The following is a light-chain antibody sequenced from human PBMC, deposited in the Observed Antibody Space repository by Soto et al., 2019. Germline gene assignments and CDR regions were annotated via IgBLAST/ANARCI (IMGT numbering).Light chain of an antibody. CDR2: GAS. CDR3: QQYNSYWT. V-gene: IGKV3D-15*01. CDR1: QSVSYN. Sequence: EIVVTQAAATRSVSPGERATRSCRASQSVSYNLAWYQQQPGQAPRLLIYGASTRATGIPDRFSGSGSGTDFTVIISSLPPDEFATYFCQQYNSYWTFGQGTKVDIK. J-gene: IGKJ1*01.